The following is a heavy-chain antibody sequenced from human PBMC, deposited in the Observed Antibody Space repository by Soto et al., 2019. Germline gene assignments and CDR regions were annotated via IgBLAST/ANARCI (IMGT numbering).Heavy chain of an antibody. CDR2: IKQDGSEK. D-gene: IGHD6-6*01. V-gene: IGHV3-7*03. CDR3: ASRRRAARPGNYYYMDV. CDR1: GVTCSRDW. Sequence: GGSLRLSFAASGVTCSRDWMSWVRQAPGKGLEWVANIKQDGSEKYYVDSVKGRFTISRDNAKNSLYLQMNSLGAADTAVYYCASRRRAARPGNYYYMDVRGKGTTVTVSS. J-gene: IGHJ6*03.